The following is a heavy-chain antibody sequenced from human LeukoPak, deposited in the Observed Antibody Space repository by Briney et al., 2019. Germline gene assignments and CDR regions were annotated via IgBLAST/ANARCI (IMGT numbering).Heavy chain of an antibody. CDR3: ARARVVAASYYFDY. Sequence: SQTLSLTCAVSGGSISSGGYSWSWIRQPPGKGLEWIGYIYHSGSTYYNPSLKSRVTISVDRSKNQFSLKLSSVTAADTAVYYCARARVVAASYYFDYWGQGTLVTVPS. CDR2: IYHSGST. V-gene: IGHV4-30-2*01. D-gene: IGHD2-15*01. J-gene: IGHJ4*02. CDR1: GGSISSGGYS.